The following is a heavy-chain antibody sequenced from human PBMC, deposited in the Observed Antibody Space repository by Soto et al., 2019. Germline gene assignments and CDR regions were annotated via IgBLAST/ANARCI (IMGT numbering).Heavy chain of an antibody. CDR2: INHSGST. Sequence: SETLSLTCAVYGGSFSGYYWSWIRQPPGKGLEWIGEINHSGSTNYNPSLKSRVTISVDTSKNQFSLKLSSVTAADTAVYYCARIAAAVPRAFDIWGQGTMVNVS. CDR1: GGSFSGYY. CDR3: ARIAAAVPRAFDI. V-gene: IGHV4-34*01. J-gene: IGHJ3*02. D-gene: IGHD6-13*01.